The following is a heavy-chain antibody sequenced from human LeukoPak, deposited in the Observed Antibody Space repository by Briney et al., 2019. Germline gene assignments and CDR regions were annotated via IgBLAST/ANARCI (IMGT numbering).Heavy chain of an antibody. Sequence: ASVKVSCKASGYTFTSYYMHWVRQAPGQGLEWMGGIIPIFGTANYAQKFQGRVTITADKSTSTAYMELSSLRSEDTAVYYCARLPANYYYDSSGYYGFDYWGQGTLVTVSS. V-gene: IGHV1-69*06. CDR3: ARLPANYYYDSSGYYGFDY. CDR1: GYTFTSYY. D-gene: IGHD3-22*01. CDR2: IIPIFGTA. J-gene: IGHJ4*02.